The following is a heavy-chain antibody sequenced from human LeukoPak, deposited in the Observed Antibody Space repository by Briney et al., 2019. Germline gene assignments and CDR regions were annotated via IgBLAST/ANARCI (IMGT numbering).Heavy chain of an antibody. Sequence: SETLSLTCTVSGGSISSGGYYWSWIRQHPGKGLEWIGYIYYSGSTYYNPSLKSRVTISVDTSKNQFSLKLSSVTAADTAVYYCARGRGIAAAGGYYYYYYGMDVWGQGTTVTVSS. V-gene: IGHV4-31*03. D-gene: IGHD6-13*01. CDR2: IYYSGST. CDR1: GGSISSGGYY. CDR3: ARGRGIAAAGGYYYYYYGMDV. J-gene: IGHJ6*02.